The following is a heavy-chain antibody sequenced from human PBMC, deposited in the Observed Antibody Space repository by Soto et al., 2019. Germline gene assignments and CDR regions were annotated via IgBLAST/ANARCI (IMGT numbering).Heavy chain of an antibody. CDR1: GSTFSSYG. Sequence: QVQLVQSGAEVKKPGASVKVSCEASGSTFSSYGISWVRQAPGQGFEWMGWISGYNSITRYAQKFQGRVTMTTDTSTSTAYMELRSLRSDDTAVYYCARAFGSTDYWGQGTLVTVSS. V-gene: IGHV1-18*01. J-gene: IGHJ4*02. CDR3: ARAFGSTDY. D-gene: IGHD6-13*01. CDR2: ISGYNSIT.